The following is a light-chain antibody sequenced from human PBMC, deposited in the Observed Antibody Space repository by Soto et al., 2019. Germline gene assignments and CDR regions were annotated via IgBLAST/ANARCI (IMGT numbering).Light chain of an antibody. CDR1: QTIDNW. J-gene: IGKJ2*01. V-gene: IGKV1-5*03. CDR3: QQYKAYPYT. CDR2: KVS. Sequence: DIQMTQSPSTLSASVGDRVTITCRASQTIDNWLAWYQQIPGKAPNLLIDKVSSLDSGVPSRFSGSGSGTEFTLTITSRQPEDFSTYYCQQYKAYPYTFAQGTKLQIK.